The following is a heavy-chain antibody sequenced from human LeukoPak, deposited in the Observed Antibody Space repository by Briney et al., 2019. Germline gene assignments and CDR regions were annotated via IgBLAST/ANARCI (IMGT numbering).Heavy chain of an antibody. J-gene: IGHJ4*02. CDR2: ISAYNGNT. D-gene: IGHD5-12*01. Sequence: ASVNVSCNASGYTFTSFGISWVRQAPGHGLEWMGWISAYNGNTNYAQKLQGRVTMSTDTSTSTAYMELRSLRSDHTAVYYCARTGETIVATIWDFDYWGQGTLVTVSS. CDR3: ARTGETIVATIWDFDY. CDR1: GYTFTSFG. V-gene: IGHV1-18*01.